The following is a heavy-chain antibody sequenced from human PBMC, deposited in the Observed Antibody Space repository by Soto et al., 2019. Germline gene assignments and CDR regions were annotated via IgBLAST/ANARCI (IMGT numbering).Heavy chain of an antibody. Sequence: PGRASGSSGAAIALTSGAFGSNWVRQAQGKGLEWVAVISYDGSNKYYADSVKGRFTISRDNSKNTLYLQMNSLRAEDTAVYYCAKDRGEYESSAYPDYWGQGRLVTVSS. CDR3: AKDRGEYESSAYPDY. CDR2: ISYDGSNK. J-gene: IGHJ4*02. V-gene: IGHV3-30*18. D-gene: IGHD3-22*01. CDR1: ALTSGAFG.